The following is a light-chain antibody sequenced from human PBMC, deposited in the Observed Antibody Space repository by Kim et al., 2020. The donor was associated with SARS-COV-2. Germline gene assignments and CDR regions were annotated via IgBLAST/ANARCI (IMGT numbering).Light chain of an antibody. CDR2: DAS. J-gene: IGKJ4*01. CDR3: QQFNDYPFT. CDR1: QGIGSA. V-gene: IGKV1D-13*01. Sequence: ASVGDRVTITCRASQGIGSALAGYQQKPGRTPKLLIYDASTFETGVPSRFSGSGSGTDFTLTISSLQPDDLATYYCQQFNDYPFTIGGGTKV.